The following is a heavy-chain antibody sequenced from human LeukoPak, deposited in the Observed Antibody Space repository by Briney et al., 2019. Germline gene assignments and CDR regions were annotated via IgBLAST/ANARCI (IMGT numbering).Heavy chain of an antibody. Sequence: PSETLSLTCTVPGGSISSYYWSWIRQPPGKGLEWIGYIYYSGSTNYNPSLKSRVTISVDTSKNQFSLKLSSVTAADTAVYYCASSCSSCHNFDYWGQGTLVTVSS. J-gene: IGHJ4*02. V-gene: IGHV4-59*08. CDR3: ASSCSSCHNFDY. D-gene: IGHD6-13*01. CDR1: GGSISSYY. CDR2: IYYSGST.